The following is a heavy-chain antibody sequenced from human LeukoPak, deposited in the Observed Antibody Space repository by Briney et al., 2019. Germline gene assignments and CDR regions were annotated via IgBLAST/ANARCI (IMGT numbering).Heavy chain of an antibody. CDR1: GGPISSGGYY. V-gene: IGHV4-31*03. CDR3: ARADGDYGLSYYYYGMDV. CDR2: IYYSGST. J-gene: IGHJ6*02. D-gene: IGHD4-17*01. Sequence: SETLSLTCTVSGGPISSGGYYWSWIRQHPGKGLEWIGYIYYSGSTYYNPSLKSRVTISVDTSKNQFSLKLSSVTAADTAVYYCARADGDYGLSYYYYGMDVWGQGTTVTVSS.